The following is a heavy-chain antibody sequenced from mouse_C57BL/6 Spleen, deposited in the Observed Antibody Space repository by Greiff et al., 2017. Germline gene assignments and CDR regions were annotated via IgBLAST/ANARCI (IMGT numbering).Heavy chain of an antibody. CDR1: GFTFSDYY. CDR2: LSNGGGST. Sequence: EVKLVESGGGLVQPGGSLKLSCAASGFTFSDYYMYWVRQTPEKRLGWVAYLSNGGGSTYYQDTVQGRFTIARYTAKNALYLQMSRLKSENTAMYYGARHEFYYSYDGLAYWGQGTLVTVSA. V-gene: IGHV5-12*01. CDR3: ARHEFYYSYDGLAY. D-gene: IGHD2-12*01. J-gene: IGHJ3*01.